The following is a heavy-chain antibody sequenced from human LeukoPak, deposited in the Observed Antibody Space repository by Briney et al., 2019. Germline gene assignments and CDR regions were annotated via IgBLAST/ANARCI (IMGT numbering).Heavy chain of an antibody. Sequence: PGRSLRLSCAASGFTFSNYGMHWVRQAPGKGLEWVAVIWLDGTNKYYADSVKGRFTISRDNSKNTLYLQMNSLRAEDTAVYYCARDVQDYYDSSGFAYWGQGTLVTVSS. CDR2: IWLDGTNK. CDR1: GFTFSNYG. J-gene: IGHJ4*02. V-gene: IGHV3-33*01. D-gene: IGHD3-22*01. CDR3: ARDVQDYYDSSGFAY.